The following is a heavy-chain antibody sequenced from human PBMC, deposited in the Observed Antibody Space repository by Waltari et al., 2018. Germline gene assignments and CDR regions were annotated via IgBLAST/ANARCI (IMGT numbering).Heavy chain of an antibody. D-gene: IGHD3-22*01. CDR1: GFTVSSNY. CDR3: ARVGYYDISRDY. CDR2: IYSGGST. J-gene: IGHJ4*02. Sequence: EVQLVESGGGLIQPGGSLRLSCAASGFTVSSNYMSWVRQAPGKGLEWVSVIYSGGSTDYADSVEGRFTITRDNSKNTLYHQMNSLRAEDTAVYYCARVGYYDISRDYLGQGTLVTVSS. V-gene: IGHV3-53*01.